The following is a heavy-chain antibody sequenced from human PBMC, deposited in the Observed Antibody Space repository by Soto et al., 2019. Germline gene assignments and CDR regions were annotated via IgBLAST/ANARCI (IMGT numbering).Heavy chain of an antibody. J-gene: IGHJ4*02. CDR2: ISTDGSST. Sequence: GGPLSLSWKASGFTFSSYWMHWVRQVPGRGLMWVSRISTDGSSTHYADSVKGRFTTSRDNAKNTLYLQLNSLRAEDTAVYYCARNRDGVDYWGQGTLVTVSS. CDR3: ARNRDGVDY. CDR1: GFTFSSYW. V-gene: IGHV3-74*01.